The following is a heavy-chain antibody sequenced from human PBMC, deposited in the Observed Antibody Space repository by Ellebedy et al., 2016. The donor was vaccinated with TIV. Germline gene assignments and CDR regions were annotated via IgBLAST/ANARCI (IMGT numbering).Heavy chain of an antibody. CDR2: INGDGSST. CDR1: GFTFSGYW. Sequence: GESLKISCAASGFTFSGYWMHWVRQVPGKGLVWVSRINGDGSSTAYADSVKGRFTISRDNAKNTLYLQMNNLRAEDTAVYYCARDPAGRTWGAFDLWGQGTMATVSS. D-gene: IGHD1-26*01. CDR3: ARDPAGRTWGAFDL. J-gene: IGHJ3*01. V-gene: IGHV3-74*01.